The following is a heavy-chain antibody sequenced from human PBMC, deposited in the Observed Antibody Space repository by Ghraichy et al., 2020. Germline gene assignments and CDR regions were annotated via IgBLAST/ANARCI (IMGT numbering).Heavy chain of an antibody. CDR2: ITGSSITI. CDR3: ARLPLPRRAAVGDWYFDL. V-gene: IGHV3-48*01. J-gene: IGHJ2*01. CDR1: GFNFSDYS. Sequence: GGSLRLSCEGSGFNFSDYSMIWVRLTPRKALEWVSYITGSSITIFYTDSVKGRFTISRDNAKNSLYLQMNSLRAEDTAVYYCARLPLPRRAAVGDWYFDLCGRGTLVTVSS. D-gene: IGHD6-13*01.